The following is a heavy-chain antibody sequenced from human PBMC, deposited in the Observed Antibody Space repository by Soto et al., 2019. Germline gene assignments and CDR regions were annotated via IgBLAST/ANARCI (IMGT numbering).Heavy chain of an antibody. J-gene: IGHJ6*03. CDR2: IIPILGIA. CDR3: ARNYYVSGRYYIQNYYMDV. CDR1: GGTFSSYT. V-gene: IGHV1-69*02. D-gene: IGHD3-10*01. Sequence: QVQLVQSGAEVKKPGSSVKVSCKASGGTFSSYTISWVRQAPGQGLEWMGRIIPILGIANYAQKFQGRVTITADKSTSTAYMELSSLRSEDTAVYYCARNYYVSGRYYIQNYYMDVWGKGTTVTVSS.